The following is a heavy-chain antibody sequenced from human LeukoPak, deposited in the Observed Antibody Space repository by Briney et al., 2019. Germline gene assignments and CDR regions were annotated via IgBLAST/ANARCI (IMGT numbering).Heavy chain of an antibody. D-gene: IGHD2-2*01. J-gene: IGHJ6*02. V-gene: IGHV1-18*01. CDR2: ISAYNGNT. Sequence: ASVKVSCKASGYTFTSYGISWVRQAPGQGLEWMGWISAYNGNTNYAQKLQGRVTMTTDTSTSTAYMELRSLRSDDTAVYYCAREGIVVVPAAFPRRYYYGMDVWGQGTTVTVSS. CDR1: GYTFTSYG. CDR3: AREGIVVVPAAFPRRYYYGMDV.